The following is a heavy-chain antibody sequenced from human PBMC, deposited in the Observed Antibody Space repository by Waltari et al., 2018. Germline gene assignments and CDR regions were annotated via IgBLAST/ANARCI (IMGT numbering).Heavy chain of an antibody. J-gene: IGHJ6*03. CDR3: AKTNYDFIGGDYMDV. CDR1: GVSFRNYV. CDR2: IRGVGDCI. V-gene: IGHV3-23*01. Sequence: EVQLLESGGGLVQPGGSLRLSCVASGVSFRNYVMSWVRQAPGKGLVWVSFIRGVGDCIVYAYSVKVRFSISRDNSKNMLSLQMNSLRAVYTAVYYCAKTNYDFIGGDYMDVWCIGTTVTVSS. D-gene: IGHD3-16*01.